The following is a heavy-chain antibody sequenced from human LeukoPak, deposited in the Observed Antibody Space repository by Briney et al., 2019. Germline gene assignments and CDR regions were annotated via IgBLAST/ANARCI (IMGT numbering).Heavy chain of an antibody. Sequence: GESLKISCKGSGDSFTSYWIGWVRQMPGKGLEWMGIIYPGDSDTRYSPSFQGQVTISADKSISTAYLQWSSLKASDTAMYYCARQQQLVRGYFDYWGQGTLVTVSS. D-gene: IGHD6-6*01. CDR2: IYPGDSDT. CDR3: ARQQQLVRGYFDY. V-gene: IGHV5-51*01. J-gene: IGHJ4*02. CDR1: GDSFTSYW.